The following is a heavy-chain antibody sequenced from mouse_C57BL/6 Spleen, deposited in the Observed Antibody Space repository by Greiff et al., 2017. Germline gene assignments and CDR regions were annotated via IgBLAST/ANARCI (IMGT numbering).Heavy chain of an antibody. V-gene: IGHV1-64*01. D-gene: IGHD2-3*01. CDR1: GYTFTSYW. J-gene: IGHJ3*01. Sequence: VQLQQPGAELVKPGASVKLSCKASGYTFTSYWMHWVKQRPGQGLEWIGMIHPNSGSTNYNEKFKSKATLTVDKSSSTAYRQLSSLTSEDSAGYYCARDDGYYDWFAYWGQGTLVTVSA. CDR3: ARDDGYYDWFAY. CDR2: IHPNSGST.